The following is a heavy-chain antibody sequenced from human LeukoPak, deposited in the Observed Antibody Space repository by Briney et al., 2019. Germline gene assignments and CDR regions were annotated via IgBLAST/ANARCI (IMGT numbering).Heavy chain of an antibody. CDR1: GYPFTNYW. J-gene: IGHJ4*02. Sequence: ASVKVSCKASGYPFTNYWLHSVRQAPGQGLEWMGWIVPDTGDTNYAQKFRGRVTMTRDTSISTAYMELSGLRSDDAAVYYCATPFTGGGPPYWGQGTLVTVSS. D-gene: IGHD7-27*01. CDR3: ATPFTGGGPPY. V-gene: IGHV1-2*02. CDR2: IVPDTGDT.